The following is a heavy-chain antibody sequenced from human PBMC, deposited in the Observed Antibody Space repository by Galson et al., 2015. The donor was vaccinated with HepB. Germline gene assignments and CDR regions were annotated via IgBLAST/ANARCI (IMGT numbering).Heavy chain of an antibody. CDR3: ARGLRFLEWSQFDY. CDR2: INHSGST. Sequence: SETLSLTCAVYGGSFSGYYWSWIRQPPGKGLEWIGEINHSGSTNYNPSLKSRVTISVDTSKNQFSLKLSSVTAADTAVYYCARGLRFLEWSQFDYWGQGTLVTVSS. J-gene: IGHJ4*02. CDR1: GGSFSGYY. D-gene: IGHD3-3*01. V-gene: IGHV4-34*01.